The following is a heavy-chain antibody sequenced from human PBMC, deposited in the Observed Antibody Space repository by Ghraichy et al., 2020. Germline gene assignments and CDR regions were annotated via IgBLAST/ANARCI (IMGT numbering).Heavy chain of an antibody. D-gene: IGHD6-19*01. CDR1: GGSITSDSYS. CDR3: ARGARYSSGWCFDY. CDR2: LYNSGST. V-gene: IGHV4-31*03. Sequence: SETLSLTCTVSGGSITSDSYSWTWIRHHPGKGLEWIGHLYNSGSTYYNPSLKSRVIISVDTSKNQFSLKLSSVTAADTAVYYCARGARYSSGWCFDYWGQGTLVTVSS. J-gene: IGHJ4*02.